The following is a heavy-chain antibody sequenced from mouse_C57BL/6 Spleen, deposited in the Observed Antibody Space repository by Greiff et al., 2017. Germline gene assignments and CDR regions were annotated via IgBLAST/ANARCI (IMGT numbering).Heavy chain of an antibody. CDR2: INPNYGTT. J-gene: IGHJ3*01. CDR1: GYSFTDYN. Sequence: VHVKQSGPELVKPGASVKISCKASGYSFTDYNMNWVKQSNGKSLEWIGVINPNYGTTSYNQKFKGKATLTVDQSSSTAYMQLNSLTSEDSAVYYCARGRRGNPWFAYWGQGTLVTVSA. V-gene: IGHV1-39*01. CDR3: ARGRRGNPWFAY. D-gene: IGHD2-1*01.